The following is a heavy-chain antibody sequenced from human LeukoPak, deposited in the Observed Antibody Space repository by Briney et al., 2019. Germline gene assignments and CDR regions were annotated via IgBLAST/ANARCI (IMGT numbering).Heavy chain of an antibody. D-gene: IGHD3-22*01. J-gene: IGHJ4*02. CDR2: IYYSGST. Sequence: PSETLSLTCTVSGGSISSYYWSWIRQPPGKGLEWIGYIYYSGSTNYNPSLKSRVTISVDTSKNQFSLKLSSVTAADTAVYYCARGGAVSSGYYWDQSYFDYWGQGTLVTVSS. V-gene: IGHV4-59*01. CDR3: ARGGAVSSGYYWDQSYFDY. CDR1: GGSISSYY.